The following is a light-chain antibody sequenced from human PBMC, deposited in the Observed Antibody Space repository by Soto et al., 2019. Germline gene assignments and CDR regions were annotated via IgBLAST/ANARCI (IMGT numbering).Light chain of an antibody. CDR3: ASFTNSDTRV. V-gene: IGLV2-14*01. Sequence: QPASVSGSPGQSITISCTGTSSDVGGYNYVSWYQQLPGKVPKLMIYGVTNRPSGVSNRFSGSKSGNTASLTISGLQAEDEADYYCASFTNSDTRVFGGGTKLTVL. J-gene: IGLJ3*02. CDR2: GVT. CDR1: SSDVGGYNY.